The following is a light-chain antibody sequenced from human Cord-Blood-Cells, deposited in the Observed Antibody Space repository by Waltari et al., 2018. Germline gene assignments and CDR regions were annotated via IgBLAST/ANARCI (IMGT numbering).Light chain of an antibody. V-gene: IGLV2-14*01. CDR2: DVS. Sequence: QSALTQTASVSGSPGQSITIPCPGNISDVGGYNYVSRYQQHPGKAPKLIIYDVSHRPSGVSNRFSGSKSGNTASLTISGLQAEDEADYYCSSYTSSSTLEVFGTGTKVTVL. J-gene: IGLJ1*01. CDR3: SSYTSSSTLEV. CDR1: ISDVGGYNY.